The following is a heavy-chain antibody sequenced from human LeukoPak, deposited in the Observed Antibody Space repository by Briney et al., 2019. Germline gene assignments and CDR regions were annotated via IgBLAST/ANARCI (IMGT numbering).Heavy chain of an antibody. CDR2: IYTSGST. CDR3: ARDGGYCSSTTCYKWLDP. V-gene: IGHV4-61*02. CDR1: GGSISSGRYY. D-gene: IGHD2-2*01. J-gene: IGHJ5*02. Sequence: PSETLSLTCTVSGGSISSGRYYWSWIRQPAGKGLEWIGRIYTSGSTNYNPSLNSRVTISVDTSNNQFSLKLSSVTAADTAVYYCARDGGYCSSTTCYKWLDPWGQGTLVTVSS.